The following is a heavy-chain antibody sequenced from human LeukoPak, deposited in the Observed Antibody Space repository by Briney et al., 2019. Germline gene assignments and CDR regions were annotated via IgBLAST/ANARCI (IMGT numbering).Heavy chain of an antibody. Sequence: PSETLSLTCAVSGYSISSGYYWGWIRQPPGKGLEWIGSIYHSGSTYYNPSLKSRVTISVDTSKNQFSRKLSSVTAADTAVYYCARQIWFGESGYDYWGQGTLVTVSS. V-gene: IGHV4-38-2*01. J-gene: IGHJ4*02. CDR3: ARQIWFGESGYDY. CDR2: IYHSGST. D-gene: IGHD3-10*01. CDR1: GYSISSGYY.